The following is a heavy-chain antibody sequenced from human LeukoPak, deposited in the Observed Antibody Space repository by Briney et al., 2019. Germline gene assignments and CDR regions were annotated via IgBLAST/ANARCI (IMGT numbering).Heavy chain of an antibody. CDR2: INWNGGST. CDR3: ARVPLMVYDNWFDP. V-gene: IGHV3-20*04. J-gene: IGHJ5*02. Sequence: PGGSLRLACAVSGFTFDDYGMSWVRQAPGKGLEWVSGINWNGGSTGYADSVKGRFTISRDNAKNSLYLQMNSLRAEDTALYYCARVPLMVYDNWFDPWGQGTLVTVSS. CDR1: GFTFDDYG. D-gene: IGHD2-8*01.